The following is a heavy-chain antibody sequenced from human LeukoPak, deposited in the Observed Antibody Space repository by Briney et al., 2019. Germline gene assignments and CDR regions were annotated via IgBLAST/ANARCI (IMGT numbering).Heavy chain of an antibody. CDR2: IYYSGST. CDR3: AREGGGYSSSSGYYYYYMDV. V-gene: IGHV4-39*07. Sequence: SETLSLTCTVSGGSISSSSYYWGWIRQPPGKGLEWIGSIYYSGSTNYNPSLKSRVTISVDTSKNQFSLKLSSVTAADTAVYYCAREGGGYSSSSGYYYYYMDVWGKGTTVTVSS. D-gene: IGHD6-6*01. CDR1: GGSISSSSYY. J-gene: IGHJ6*03.